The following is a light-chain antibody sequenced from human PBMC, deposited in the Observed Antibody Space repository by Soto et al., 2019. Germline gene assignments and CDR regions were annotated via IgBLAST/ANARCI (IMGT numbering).Light chain of an antibody. CDR2: GAS. CDR3: QQYAGSPFT. J-gene: IGKJ3*01. Sequence: EIVLTQSPGTLSLSPGERGTLSCRANQSLSSNYLAWYQQKPGQAPRLLIHGASSRAAGIPDRFSGSGSGTDFTLTISSLEPEDFAVYYCQQYAGSPFTFGPGTRVDVK. V-gene: IGKV3-20*01. CDR1: QSLSSNY.